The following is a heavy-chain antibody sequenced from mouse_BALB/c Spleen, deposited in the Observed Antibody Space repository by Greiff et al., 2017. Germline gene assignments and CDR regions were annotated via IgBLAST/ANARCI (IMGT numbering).Heavy chain of an antibody. CDR1: GYTFTSYW. CDR2: IYPSDSYT. Sequence: QVQLQQPGAELVRPGASVKLSCKASGYTFTSYWINWVKQRPGQGLEWIGNIYPSDSYTNYNQKFKDKATLTVDKSSSTAYMQLSSPTSEDSAVYYCTRGGKDTGAMDYWGQGTSVTVSS. V-gene: IGHV1-69*02. CDR3: TRGGKDTGAMDY. D-gene: IGHD3-2*01. J-gene: IGHJ4*01.